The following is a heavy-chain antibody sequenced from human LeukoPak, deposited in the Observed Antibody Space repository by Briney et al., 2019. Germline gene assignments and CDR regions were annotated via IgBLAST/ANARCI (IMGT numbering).Heavy chain of an antibody. CDR3: AKSPNQDIPTRFDP. CDR2: ISGDGTHT. V-gene: IGHV3-23*01. Sequence: GGSLRLSCATFGFTFSSYSMNWVRQAPGRGLEWVSGISGDGTHTYYADSVKGRFTISRDSSKNTLYLQMNSLRAEDTAVYYCAKSPNQDIPTRFDPWGQGTLVTVSS. CDR1: GFTFSSYS. J-gene: IGHJ5*02. D-gene: IGHD2-15*01.